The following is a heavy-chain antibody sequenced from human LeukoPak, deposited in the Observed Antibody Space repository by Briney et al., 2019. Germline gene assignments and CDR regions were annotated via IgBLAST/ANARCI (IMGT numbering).Heavy chain of an antibody. V-gene: IGHV4-39*07. J-gene: IGHJ4*02. D-gene: IGHD6-25*01. Sequence: NASETLSLTCTVSGGSISDSRTWGWVRQPPGKGLEWIANIHSDGRTASNPSLRSRLTISQDTSKNQFSLKVSSVTAADTAFYYCARVLTAAGLDFWGQGTLVTVYS. CDR2: IHSDGRT. CDR1: GGSISDSRT. CDR3: ARVLTAAGLDF.